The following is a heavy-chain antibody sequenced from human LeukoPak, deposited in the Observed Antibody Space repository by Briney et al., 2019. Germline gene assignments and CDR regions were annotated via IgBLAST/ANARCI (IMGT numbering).Heavy chain of an antibody. CDR1: GGSFSGYY. D-gene: IGHD3-3*01. V-gene: IGHV4-34*01. Sequence: SETLSLTCAVYGGSFSGYYWSWIRQPPGKGLEWIGEINHSGSTNYNPSLKSRVTISVDTSKNQFSLKLSSVTAADTAVYYCAGRHYDFWSGYFGGWFDPWGQGTLVTVSS. CDR3: AGRHYDFWSGYFGGWFDP. CDR2: INHSGST. J-gene: IGHJ5*02.